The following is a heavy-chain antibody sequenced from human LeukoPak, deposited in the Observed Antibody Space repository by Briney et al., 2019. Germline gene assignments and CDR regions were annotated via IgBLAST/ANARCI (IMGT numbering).Heavy chain of an antibody. CDR2: VGDTGIGT. CDR1: GFPFSTYS. CDR3: AKHVLFSSGWYSEY. J-gene: IGHJ4*02. D-gene: IGHD6-19*01. V-gene: IGHV3-23*01. Sequence: PWGSLRLSWAASGFPFSTYSLSWVRQAPGKGLEWVAAVGDTGIGTNYADSVKGRFTISRDNSRKKVSLQMNTLRAEDTALYYCAKHVLFSSGWYSEYWGQGTLVTVSS.